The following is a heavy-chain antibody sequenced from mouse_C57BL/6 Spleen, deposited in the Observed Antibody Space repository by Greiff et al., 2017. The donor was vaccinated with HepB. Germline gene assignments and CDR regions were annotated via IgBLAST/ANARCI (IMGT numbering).Heavy chain of an antibody. V-gene: IGHV1-15*01. CDR3: TRWGRNYGEVGY. CDR1: GYTFTDYE. Sequence: VQLQQSGAELVRPGASVTLSCKASGYTFTDYEMHWVKQTPVHGLEWIGAIDPETGGTDYNQKFKGKAILTAEKSSSTAYMELRSLTSEDSAVYYCTRWGRNYGEVGYWGQGPSVTVSS. CDR2: IDPETGGT. D-gene: IGHD1-1*01. J-gene: IGHJ4*01.